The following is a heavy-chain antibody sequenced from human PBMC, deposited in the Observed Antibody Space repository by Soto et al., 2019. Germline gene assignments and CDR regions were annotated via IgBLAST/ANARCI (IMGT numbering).Heavy chain of an antibody. CDR1: GFTFSDYY. Sequence: QVQLVESGGGLVKPGGSLRLSCAASGFTFSDYYMSWLRQAPGKGLEWVSYISSSSSYTNYADSVKGRFTISRDNAKNSLYLQMNSLRAEDTAGYYCARDHHRYSGYEYFEFWGQGTLVTVSS. V-gene: IGHV3-11*05. CDR2: ISSSSSYT. J-gene: IGHJ4*02. CDR3: ARDHHRYSGYEYFEF. D-gene: IGHD5-12*01.